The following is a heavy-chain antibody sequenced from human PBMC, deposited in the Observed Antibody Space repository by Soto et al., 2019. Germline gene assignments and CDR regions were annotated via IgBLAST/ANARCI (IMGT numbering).Heavy chain of an antibody. CDR3: ATYYDFTSASSWY. V-gene: IGHV3-15*01. D-gene: IGHD3-3*01. Sequence: GGSLRLSCAASGLSFSNAWMNWVRQAPGEGLEWVGRILSKSNGGTTDYAASVKGRFTISRDDSKDSLYLQMNGLKTEDTAVYYCATYYDFTSASSWYWGQGTLVTVSS. J-gene: IGHJ1*01. CDR1: GLSFSNAW. CDR2: ILSKSNGGTT.